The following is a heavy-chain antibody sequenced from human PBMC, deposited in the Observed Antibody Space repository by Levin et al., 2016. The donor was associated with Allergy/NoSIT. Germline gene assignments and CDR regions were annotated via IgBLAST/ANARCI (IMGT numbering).Heavy chain of an antibody. J-gene: IGHJ4*02. CDR2: INPNSGGT. D-gene: IGHD1-26*01. Sequence: WVRQAPGQGLEWMGWINPNSGGTNYAQKFQGRVTMTRDTSISTAYMELSRLRSDDTAVYYCARGWDYFDYWGQGTLVTVSS. CDR3: ARGWDYFDY. V-gene: IGHV1-2*02.